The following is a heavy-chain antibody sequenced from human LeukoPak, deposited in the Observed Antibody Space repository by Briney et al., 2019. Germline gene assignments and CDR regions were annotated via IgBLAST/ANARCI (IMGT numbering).Heavy chain of an antibody. CDR1: GGSTSSDY. J-gene: IGHJ4*02. V-gene: IGHV4-59*01. CDR2: ISYSGNT. CDR3: ARARWGSYYLDY. D-gene: IGHD4-23*01. Sequence: PSETLSLTCTVPGGSTSSDYWSWIREPPGKGLEWIGHISYSGNTNYNPSLKSRVTISADTSKNQFSVKLSSVTAADTAVYYCARARWGSYYLDYWGQGTLVTVSS.